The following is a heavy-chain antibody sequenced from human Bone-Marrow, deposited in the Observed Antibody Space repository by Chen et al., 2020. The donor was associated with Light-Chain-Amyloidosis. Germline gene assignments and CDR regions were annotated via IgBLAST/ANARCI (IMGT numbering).Heavy chain of an antibody. CDR3: ARESSVAAPYYLDY. CDR1: GFTFSRYF. J-gene: IGHJ4*02. V-gene: IGHV3-7*01. Sequence: EVRLVESGGGLVQPGGSLRLSCAASGFTFSRYFMSWVRPAPGKGLEGLANIREDGKEKYFVQSVKGRFTIARDNAKNAVYLQMHSLGAEDAAIYFCARESSVAAPYYLDYWGQGIRVTVSA. D-gene: IGHD6-25*01. CDR2: IREDGKEK.